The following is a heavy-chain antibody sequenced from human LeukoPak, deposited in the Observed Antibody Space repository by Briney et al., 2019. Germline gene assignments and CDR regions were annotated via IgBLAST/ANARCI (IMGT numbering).Heavy chain of an antibody. D-gene: IGHD6-19*01. CDR2: IYTSGST. CDR1: GGSISSYY. CDR3: ARATDGSSGWYRFFDY. Sequence: SETLSLTCTASGGSISSYYWSWIRQPAGKGLEWIERIYTSGSTNYNPSLKSRVTMSVDTSKNQFSLKLSSVTAADTAVYYCARATDGSSGWYRFFDYWGQGTLVTVSS. J-gene: IGHJ4*02. V-gene: IGHV4-4*07.